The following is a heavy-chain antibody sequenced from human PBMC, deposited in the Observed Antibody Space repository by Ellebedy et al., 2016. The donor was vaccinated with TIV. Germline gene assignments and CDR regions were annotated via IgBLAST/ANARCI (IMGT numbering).Heavy chain of an antibody. CDR3: AREDSGSYYKPSIDH. CDR1: GYTFTSYG. J-gene: IGHJ4*02. D-gene: IGHD3-10*01. CDR2: ISASNGNT. V-gene: IGHV1-18*01. Sequence: ASVKVSCXASGYTFTSYGISWVRQAPGQGLEWMGWISASNGNTKFAQKLQGRVTMTTDTSTSTAYMELRSLRSDDTAMYYCAREDSGSYYKPSIDHWGQGTLVTVSS.